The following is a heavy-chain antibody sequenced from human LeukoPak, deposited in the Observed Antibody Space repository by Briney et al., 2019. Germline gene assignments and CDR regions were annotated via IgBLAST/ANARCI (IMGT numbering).Heavy chain of an antibody. V-gene: IGHV1-46*01. Sequence: ASVKVSCKASGYTFTSYYMHWVRQAPGQGLEWMGIINPSGGSTSYAQKFQGRVTMTRDTSTSTVYMELSSLRSEDTAVYYCARDPFGVVIPDAGDYWGQGTLVTVSS. D-gene: IGHD3-3*01. CDR3: ARDPFGVVIPDAGDY. CDR1: GYTFTSYY. J-gene: IGHJ4*02. CDR2: INPSGGST.